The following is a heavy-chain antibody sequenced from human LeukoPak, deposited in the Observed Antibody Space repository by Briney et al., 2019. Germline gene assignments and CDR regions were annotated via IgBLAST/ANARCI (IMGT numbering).Heavy chain of an antibody. J-gene: IGHJ3*02. Sequence: GGSLRLSCAASGFTFSSYSMNWVRQAPGKGLEWVSSISSSSSYIYYADSVKGRFTISRDNAKDSLYLQMNSLRAEDTAVYYCARGLRAETYDAFDIWGQGTMVTVSS. CDR3: ARGLRAETYDAFDI. V-gene: IGHV3-21*01. CDR1: GFTFSSYS. D-gene: IGHD4-17*01. CDR2: ISSSSSYI.